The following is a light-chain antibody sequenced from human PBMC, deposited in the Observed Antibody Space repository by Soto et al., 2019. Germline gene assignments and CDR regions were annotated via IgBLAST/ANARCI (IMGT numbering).Light chain of an antibody. CDR3: QHYNNGQLN. Sequence: EIVMTQSPATLSVAPGERAILSCRASQSVSSNLAWYQQKPGQAPSLLFYAASTRATGLPARFSGSGSGTEFTLTISSLQSEDCTLYYCQHYNNGQLNFGGGTKVEIK. V-gene: IGKV3-15*01. J-gene: IGKJ4*01. CDR2: AAS. CDR1: QSVSSN.